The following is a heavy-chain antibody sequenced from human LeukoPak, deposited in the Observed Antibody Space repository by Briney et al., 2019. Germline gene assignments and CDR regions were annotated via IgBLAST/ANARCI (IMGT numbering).Heavy chain of an antibody. Sequence: SETLSLTCTISGGSISTYHWSWIPQPPGKGLEWIGYIYYSGSTNYNPSLMRRLTISLDTSKNQFSLKLSTVTAADTAVYYCARLIAVAGTYRGHFDYWGQGARVTVSS. CDR2: IYYSGST. V-gene: IGHV4-59*08. J-gene: IGHJ4*02. CDR1: GGSISTYH. D-gene: IGHD6-19*01. CDR3: ARLIAVAGTYRGHFDY.